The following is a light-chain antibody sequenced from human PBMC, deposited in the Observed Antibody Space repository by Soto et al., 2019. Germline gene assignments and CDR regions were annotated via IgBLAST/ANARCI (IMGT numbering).Light chain of an antibody. V-gene: IGKV3-15*01. CDR1: QSVGRN. CDR3: QQYGNRWT. CDR2: GAS. Sequence: EIVLTQSPVTLSVSPGERATLSCKASQSVGRNLAWYQQKTGQAPRLLIHGASTRANGLPARFSGSGSETEFNLSISSPQAEDFAVYYCQQYGNRWTFGQGTRVEI. J-gene: IGKJ1*01.